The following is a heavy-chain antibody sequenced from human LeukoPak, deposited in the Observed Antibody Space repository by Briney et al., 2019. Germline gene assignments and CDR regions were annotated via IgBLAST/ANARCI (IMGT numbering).Heavy chain of an antibody. CDR3: ARGGYYGSGNDFRFDP. CDR2: IYYSGNT. CDR1: GGSIGNYY. J-gene: IGHJ5*02. D-gene: IGHD3-10*01. V-gene: IGHV4-59*01. Sequence: SETLSLTCTVSGGSIGNYYWSWIRQPPGKGLEWIGYIYYSGNTNYNPSLKSRVTISVDTSKNQFSLKLTSVTAAGTAVYFCARGGYYGSGNDFRFDPWGQGTLVTVSS.